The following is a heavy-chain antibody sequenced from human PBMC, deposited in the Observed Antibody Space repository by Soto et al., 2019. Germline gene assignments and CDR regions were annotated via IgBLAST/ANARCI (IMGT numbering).Heavy chain of an antibody. D-gene: IGHD3-22*01. CDR1: DFSISTGFY. J-gene: IGHJ4*02. CDR3: ASDREYYYEGSAYYPFKY. Sequence: SETLSLTCAVSDFSISTGFYWGWIRQPPGKGLEWIGSIYHSGSTYYAPSLESRVTISVDTSRNEFSLQLSSVTAADTAVYYCASDREYYYEGSAYYPFKYWGQGILVTVSS. V-gene: IGHV4-38-2*01. CDR2: IYHSGST.